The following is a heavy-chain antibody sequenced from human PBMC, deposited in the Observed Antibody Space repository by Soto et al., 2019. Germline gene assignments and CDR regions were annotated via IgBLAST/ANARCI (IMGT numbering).Heavy chain of an antibody. J-gene: IGHJ4*02. Sequence: ASVKVSCKASGYTFTSYYMHWVRQAPGQGLEWMGIINPSGGSTSYAQKFQGRVTMTRDTSTSTVYMELSSLRSEDTAVYYCARDSEIDYIWGSYRYWYWGQGTLVTVSS. CDR1: GYTFTSYY. CDR2: INPSGGST. D-gene: IGHD3-16*02. V-gene: IGHV1-46*03. CDR3: ARDSEIDYIWGSYRYWY.